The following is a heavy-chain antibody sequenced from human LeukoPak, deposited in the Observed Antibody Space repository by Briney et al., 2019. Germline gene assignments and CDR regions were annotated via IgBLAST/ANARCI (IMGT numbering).Heavy chain of an antibody. J-gene: IGHJ5*02. CDR3: ARQGFDYGDYRGNWFDP. V-gene: IGHV4-4*07. Sequence: SETLSLTCTVSGGSISSYYWSWIRQPAGKGLEWIGRIYTSGSTNYNPSLKSRVTISVDTSKNQFSLKLSSVTAADTAVYYCARQGFDYGDYRGNWFDPWGQGTLVTVSS. CDR2: IYTSGST. CDR1: GGSISSYY. D-gene: IGHD4-17*01.